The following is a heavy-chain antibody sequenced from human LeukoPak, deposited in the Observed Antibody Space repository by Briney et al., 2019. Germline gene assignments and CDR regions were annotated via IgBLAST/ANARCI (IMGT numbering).Heavy chain of an antibody. CDR1: GFSLSNFQ. CDR3: MRDYMGWFDP. V-gene: IGHV3-30-3*01. CDR2: VSLDGSTE. Sequence: GGSLRLSCVASGFSLSNFQMYWVRQAPGKGLEWVSIVSLDGSTEFYADSVKGRFTISRDTASNTMHLEMNNLRIEDTAVYYCMRDYMGWFDPWGQGSLVTVSS. J-gene: IGHJ5*02. D-gene: IGHD3-10*01.